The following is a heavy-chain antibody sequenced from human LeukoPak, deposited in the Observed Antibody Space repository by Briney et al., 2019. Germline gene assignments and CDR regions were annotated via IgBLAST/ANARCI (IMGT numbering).Heavy chain of an antibody. CDR3: ARDSRSYERSGYYHFDY. CDR1: GASLISYY. Sequence: PLETLSLTCTVSGASLISYYWNWIRQPPGKGLEWIGYIYYNGSPNYNPSLKSRVTMSQDTSKNQFSLKLTSVTAAVTAVYYCARDSRSYERSGYYHFDYWGQGSLVTVSS. V-gene: IGHV4-59*01. J-gene: IGHJ4*02. D-gene: IGHD3-22*01. CDR2: IYYNGSP.